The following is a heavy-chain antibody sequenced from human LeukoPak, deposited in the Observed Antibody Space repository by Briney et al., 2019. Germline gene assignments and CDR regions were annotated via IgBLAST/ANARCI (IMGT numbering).Heavy chain of an antibody. CDR3: AREAGYSSGWYVDY. J-gene: IGHJ4*02. V-gene: IGHV3-53*01. CDR2: IYSGGST. CDR1: GFTFSSNF. Sequence: GGSLRLSCAASGFTFSSNFMSWVRQAPGKGLEWVSVIYSGGSTYYADSVKGRFTISRDNSKNTLYLQMNSLRAEDTAVYYCAREAGYSSGWYVDYWGQGTLVTVSS. D-gene: IGHD6-19*01.